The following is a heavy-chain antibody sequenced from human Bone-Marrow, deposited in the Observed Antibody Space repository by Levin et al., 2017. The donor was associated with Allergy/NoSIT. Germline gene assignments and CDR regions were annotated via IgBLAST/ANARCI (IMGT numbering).Heavy chain of an antibody. CDR3: TRDWAGLNILYFFDF. CDR2: ITWNSAAI. V-gene: IGHV3-9*01. D-gene: IGHD2/OR15-2a*01. Sequence: GGSLRLSCAASGFTFDDYALHWVRQVPGKGLEWVSGITWNSAAIAYADSVRGRFTISRDNAKNSLYLHMNNLRPEDTAFYYCTRDWAGLNILYFFDFWGLGTQVTVSS. CDR1: GFTFDDYA. J-gene: IGHJ4*02.